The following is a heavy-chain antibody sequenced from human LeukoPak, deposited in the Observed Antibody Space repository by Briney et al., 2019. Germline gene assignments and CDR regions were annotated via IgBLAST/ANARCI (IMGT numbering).Heavy chain of an antibody. Sequence: SETLSLTCAVYGGSFSGYYWSWIRQPPGKGLEWIGEINHSGSTNYNPSLKSRVTISVDTSKNQFSLKLSSVTAADTAVYYCARVYGDQSFHRSRPRYFDLWGRGTLVTVSS. CDR1: GGSFSGYY. J-gene: IGHJ2*01. CDR2: INHSGST. CDR3: ARVYGDQSFHRSRPRYFDL. V-gene: IGHV4-34*01. D-gene: IGHD4-17*01.